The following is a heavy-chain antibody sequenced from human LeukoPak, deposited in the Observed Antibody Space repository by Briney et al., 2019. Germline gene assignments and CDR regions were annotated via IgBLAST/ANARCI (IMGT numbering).Heavy chain of an antibody. J-gene: IGHJ3*02. V-gene: IGHV4-59*01. CDR1: GGSISSYY. D-gene: IGHD5-12*01. Sequence: KSSETLSLTCTVSGGSISSYYWSWIRQPPRKGLEWIGYIYDSGSTNYKPSLESRVTISVDTSKNQFSLKLSSVTAANTAVYYCARDHGYSAYDGWTHDAFDIWGQGTMVTVSS. CDR2: IYDSGST. CDR3: ARDHGYSAYDGWTHDAFDI.